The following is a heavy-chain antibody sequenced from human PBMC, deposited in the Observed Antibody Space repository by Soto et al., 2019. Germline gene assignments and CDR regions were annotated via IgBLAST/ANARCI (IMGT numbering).Heavy chain of an antibody. CDR2: IYYSGST. CDR3: ARQGYCSGGSCYRYNWFDP. CDR1: GGSISSSSYY. J-gene: IGHJ5*02. V-gene: IGHV4-39*01. Sequence: SETLSLTCTVSGGSISSSSYYWGWIRQPPGKGLEWIGSIYYSGSTYYNPSLKSRVTISVDTSKNQFSLKLSSVTAADTAVYYCARQGYCSGGSCYRYNWFDPWGQGTLVT. D-gene: IGHD2-15*01.